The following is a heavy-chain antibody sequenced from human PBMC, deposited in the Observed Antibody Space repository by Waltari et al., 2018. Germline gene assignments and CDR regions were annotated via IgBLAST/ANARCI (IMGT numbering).Heavy chain of an antibody. D-gene: IGHD3-3*01. CDR2: IYHSGST. CDR1: GYSISSGYY. CDR3: ARYHDFWSGDAFDI. J-gene: IGHJ3*02. V-gene: IGHV4-38-2*01. Sequence: QVQLQESGPGLVKPSETLSLTCAVSGYSISSGYYWGWIRQPPGKGLEWIGSIYHSGSTYYNPSLKSRVTISVDTSKNQFSLKLSSVTAADTAVYYCARYHDFWSGDAFDIWGQGTMVTVSS.